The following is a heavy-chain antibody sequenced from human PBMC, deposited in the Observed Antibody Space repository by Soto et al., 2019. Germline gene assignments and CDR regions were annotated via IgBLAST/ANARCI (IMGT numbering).Heavy chain of an antibody. V-gene: IGHV3-33*01. CDR2: IWYDGSNK. D-gene: IGHD3-9*01. J-gene: IGHJ4*02. CDR3: ARDLGTGYSSPFDY. CDR1: GFTFSNYG. Sequence: QVHLVESGGGVVQPGRSLRLSCAVSGFTFSNYGMHWVRQAPGKGLEWVAVIWYDGSNKYYPDSVKGRFTISRDKSKNTLYLQMNSLRAEDTAVYYCARDLGTGYSSPFDYWGQGTLVTVSS.